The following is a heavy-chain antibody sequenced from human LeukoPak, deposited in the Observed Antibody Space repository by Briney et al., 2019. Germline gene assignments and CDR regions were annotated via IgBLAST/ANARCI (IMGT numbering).Heavy chain of an antibody. CDR1: GYTFTRYH. V-gene: IGHV1-46*01. D-gene: IGHD3-3*01. CDR2: INPSGGSA. Sequence: ASVKVSCKASGYTFTRYHIHWVRQAPGQGLEWMGVINPSGGSATYAQKFQGRVTLTRDTSTTTVYMEVSSLRSDDTAVYYCAREAIFGVVREYYFDLWGQGTLVTVS. CDR3: AREAIFGVVREYYFDL. J-gene: IGHJ4*02.